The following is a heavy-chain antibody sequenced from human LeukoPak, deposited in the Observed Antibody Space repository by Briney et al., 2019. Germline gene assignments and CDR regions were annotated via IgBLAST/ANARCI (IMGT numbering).Heavy chain of an antibody. CDR1: GFTFSSYW. Sequence: GGSLRLSCAASGFTFSSYWMSWVRQAPGKGLEWVANIKQDGSEKYYVDSVKGRFTISRDNAKNSLCLQMNSLRAEDTAVYYCARDGPYDSSGYQYYYCYMDVWGKGATVTVSS. CDR3: ARDGPYDSSGYQYYYCYMDV. D-gene: IGHD3-22*01. V-gene: IGHV3-7*01. J-gene: IGHJ6*03. CDR2: IKQDGSEK.